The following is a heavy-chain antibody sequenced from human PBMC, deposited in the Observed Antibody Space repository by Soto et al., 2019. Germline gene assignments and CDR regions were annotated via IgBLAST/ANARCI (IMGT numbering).Heavy chain of an antibody. V-gene: IGHV3-33*01. D-gene: IGHD1-26*01. J-gene: IGHJ4*02. CDR1: GFTFSSYG. CDR2: LWYDGSNK. CDR3: ARDDWRSYSPYY. Sequence: QVQLVESGGGVVQPGRSLRLSCAASGFTFSSYGMHWVRQAPGKGLEWVAVLWYDGSNKYYADSVKGRFTISRDNSKNTLYLQMNSLRAEDTAVYYCARDDWRSYSPYYWGQGTLVTVSS.